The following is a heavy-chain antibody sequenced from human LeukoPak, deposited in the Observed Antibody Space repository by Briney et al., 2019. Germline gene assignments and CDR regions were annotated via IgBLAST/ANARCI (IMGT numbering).Heavy chain of an antibody. CDR2: ISAYNGNT. Sequence: ASVKVSCKASGYTFTSYGISWVRQAPGQGLEWMGWISAYNGNTNYAQKFQGRVTMTRDTSISTAYMELSRLRSDDTAVYYCARAARISALWFGEGYFDYWGQGTLVTVSS. J-gene: IGHJ4*02. CDR3: ARAARISALWFGEGYFDY. V-gene: IGHV1-18*01. D-gene: IGHD3-10*01. CDR1: GYTFTSYG.